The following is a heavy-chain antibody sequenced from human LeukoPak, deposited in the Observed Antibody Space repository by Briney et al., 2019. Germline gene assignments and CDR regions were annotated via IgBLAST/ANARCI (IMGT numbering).Heavy chain of an antibody. D-gene: IGHD3-22*01. Sequence: SETLSLTCTVSGGSISSSSYYWGWIRQPPGKGLEWIGSIYYSGSTYYNPSLKSRVTISVDTSKNQFSLKLSSVTAADTAVYYCARHGAPDYVSSGYFDYWGQGTLVTVSS. V-gene: IGHV4-39*01. CDR2: IYYSGST. J-gene: IGHJ4*02. CDR1: GGSISSSSYY. CDR3: ARHGAPDYVSSGYFDY.